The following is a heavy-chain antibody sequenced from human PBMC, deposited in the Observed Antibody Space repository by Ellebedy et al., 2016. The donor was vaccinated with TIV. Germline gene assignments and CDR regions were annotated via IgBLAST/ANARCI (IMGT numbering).Heavy chain of an antibody. CDR2: ISNRDRT. J-gene: IGHJ6*03. CDR1: GDSISSSSDY. Sequence: SETLSLTXMVSGDSISSSSDYWVWIRQPPGKGPEWIGTISNRDRTDYNPSLKSRVFILVDASKNQFFLKLTSVTAADTAVYYCATFNQYYTYLGVWGKGTTVIVSS. V-gene: IGHV4-39*01. D-gene: IGHD1-14*01. CDR3: ATFNQYYTYLGV.